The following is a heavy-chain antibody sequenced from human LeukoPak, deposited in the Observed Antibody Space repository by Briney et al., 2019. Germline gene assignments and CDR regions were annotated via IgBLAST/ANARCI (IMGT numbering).Heavy chain of an antibody. D-gene: IGHD3-9*01. CDR2: IYPGDSDT. CDR1: GYSLNNYW. V-gene: IGHV5-51*01. CDR3: ARQGGARLRYFDWSNNKPFDY. Sequence: GESLKISCKGSGYSLNNYWIGWVRQMPGKGLEWMGIIYPGDSDTRYSPSFQGQVTISADKSICTAYLQWSSLKASDTAMHYCARQGGARLRYFDWSNNKPFDYWGQGTLVTVSS. J-gene: IGHJ4*02.